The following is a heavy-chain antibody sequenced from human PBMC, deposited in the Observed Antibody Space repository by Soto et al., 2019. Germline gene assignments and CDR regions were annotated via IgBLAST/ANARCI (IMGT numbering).Heavy chain of an antibody. V-gene: IGHV3-23*01. CDR2: IGGSGGAT. Sequence: EVQLLESGGGLVQPGGSLRLSCAASGFTFSNYAMTWVRQAPGKGLEWVSAIGGSGGATYYADSVKGRFTVSRDNSKNTLYLQVNSLRAEDTAVYYCAKDYIGVIPDAFDIWDQGTMVTVSS. D-gene: IGHD3-16*02. CDR3: AKDYIGVIPDAFDI. J-gene: IGHJ3*02. CDR1: GFTFSNYA.